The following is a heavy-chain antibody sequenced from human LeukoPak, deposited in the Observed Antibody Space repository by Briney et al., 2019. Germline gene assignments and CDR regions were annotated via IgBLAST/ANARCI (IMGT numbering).Heavy chain of an antibody. Sequence: SETLSLTCTVSGGSISSYYWSWIRQPPGKGLEWIGYIYYSGSTNYNPSLKSRVTISVDTSKNQFSLKLSSVTAADTAVYYCARQVFWSGYPDCYYYGMDVWGQGTTVTVSS. CDR1: GGSISSYY. J-gene: IGHJ6*02. CDR2: IYYSGST. V-gene: IGHV4-59*08. CDR3: ARQVFWSGYPDCYYYGMDV. D-gene: IGHD3-3*01.